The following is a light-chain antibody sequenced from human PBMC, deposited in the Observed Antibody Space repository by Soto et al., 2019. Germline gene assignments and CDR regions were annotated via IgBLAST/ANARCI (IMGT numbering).Light chain of an antibody. V-gene: IGKV1-33*01. J-gene: IGKJ2*01. CDR2: DAS. CDR3: QQYDNIPYT. Sequence: DIEMTQSPSSLSASVGDRVTITCQASQDIRKFLNWFKQRPGAAPNLLIYDASNLETGVPSRFSAGGSGTHFTLTITSLQPEDTGTYFCQQYDNIPYTFAQGTKVEI. CDR1: QDIRKF.